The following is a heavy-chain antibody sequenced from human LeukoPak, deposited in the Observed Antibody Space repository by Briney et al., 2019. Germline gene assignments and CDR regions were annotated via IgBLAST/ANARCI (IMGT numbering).Heavy chain of an antibody. Sequence: PSETLSLTCTVSGGSISSYYWSWIRQPAGKGLEWIGRIYTSGSTNYNASLKSRVSMSVDTSKNQFPLKLSSVTAADTAVFYRARENSGSYREFDYWGQGTLVTVSS. J-gene: IGHJ4*02. CDR3: ARENSGSYREFDY. CDR2: IYTSGST. V-gene: IGHV4-4*07. D-gene: IGHD1-26*01. CDR1: GGSISSYY.